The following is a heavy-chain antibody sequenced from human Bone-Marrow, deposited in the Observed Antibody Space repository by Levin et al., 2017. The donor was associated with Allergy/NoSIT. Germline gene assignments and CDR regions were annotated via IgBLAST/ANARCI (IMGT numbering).Heavy chain of an antibody. J-gene: IGHJ6*03. V-gene: IGHV5-10-1*01. D-gene: IGHD5-18*01. CDR1: GYSFTSYW. Sequence: GGSLRLSCKGSGYSFTSYWISWVRQMPGKGLEWMGRIDPSDSYTNYSPSFQGHVTISADKSISTAYLQWSSLKASDTAMYYCARGYRLWRGLDYYYYMDVWGKGTTVTVSS. CDR2: IDPSDSYT. CDR3: ARGYRLWRGLDYYYYMDV.